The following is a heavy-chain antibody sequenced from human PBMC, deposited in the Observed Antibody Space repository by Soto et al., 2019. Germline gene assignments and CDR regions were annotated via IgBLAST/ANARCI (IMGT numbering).Heavy chain of an antibody. J-gene: IGHJ4*02. CDR2: IYWDDEK. CDR3: ARGDSTGYYPH. D-gene: IGHD3-22*01. V-gene: IGHV2-5*02. Sequence: QITLKESGPTLVKPTQTLTLTCTFSGFSFNTRGVGVGWIRQPPGKALEWLALIYWDDEKRYSPSLNNRLSITKDTPNNQVVLRLTKLDPVDTATYYCARGDSTGYYPHWGQGALVTVSS. CDR1: GFSFNTRGVG.